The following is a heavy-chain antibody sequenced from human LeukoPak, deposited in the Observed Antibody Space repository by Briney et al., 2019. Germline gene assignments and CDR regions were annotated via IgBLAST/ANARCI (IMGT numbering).Heavy chain of an antibody. J-gene: IGHJ4*02. CDR3: AKDSPRSSGWYYFDY. D-gene: IGHD6-19*01. Sequence: GGSLRLSCAASGFTFNNFDMCWVRQAPGKGLEWVSGISDRDGRTYYADSVKGRFTISRDNSKNMLYLQMNSLRVGDTAIYFCAKDSPRSSGWYYFDYWGQGALVTVSS. CDR2: ISDRDGRT. V-gene: IGHV3-23*01. CDR1: GFTFNNFD.